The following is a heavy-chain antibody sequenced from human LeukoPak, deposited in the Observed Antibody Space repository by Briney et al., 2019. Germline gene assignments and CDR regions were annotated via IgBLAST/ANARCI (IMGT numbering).Heavy chain of an antibody. CDR3: ATGGYSYAFDY. V-gene: IGHV1-46*01. Sequence: ASVKVSCKASGYTFTSYYMHWVRQAPGRGLEWMGIINPSGGSTSYAQKFQGRVTMTRDTSTSTVYMELSSLRSEDTAVYYCATGGYSYAFDYWGQGTLVTVSS. CDR2: INPSGGST. J-gene: IGHJ4*02. D-gene: IGHD5-18*01. CDR1: GYTFTSYY.